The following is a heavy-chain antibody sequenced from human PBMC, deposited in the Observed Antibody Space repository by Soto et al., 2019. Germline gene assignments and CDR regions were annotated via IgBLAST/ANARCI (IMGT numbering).Heavy chain of an antibody. Sequence: QVQLVESGGGVVQPGRSLRLSCAASGFTFSGYGMHWVRQAPGKVLEWVALISYDGSNKYYADSVKGRFTISRDNSKNTLYLQMNSLRAEDAAVYYCATDKGPYSYGPYGMDVWGQGTTVTVSS. J-gene: IGHJ6*02. CDR2: ISYDGSNK. D-gene: IGHD5-18*01. V-gene: IGHV3-30*03. CDR1: GFTFSGYG. CDR3: ATDKGPYSYGPYGMDV.